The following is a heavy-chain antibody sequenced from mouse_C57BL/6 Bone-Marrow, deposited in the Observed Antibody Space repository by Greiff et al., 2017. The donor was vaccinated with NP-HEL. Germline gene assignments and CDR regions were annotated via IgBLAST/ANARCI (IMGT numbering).Heavy chain of an antibody. CDR3: ARGEGTTVVATNLDV. J-gene: IGHJ1*03. CDR1: GYTFTSYW. D-gene: IGHD1-1*01. Sequence: QVQLQQPGAELVKPGASVKLSCKASGYTFTSYWMHWVKQRPGRGLEWIGRIDPNSGGTKYNEKFKSKATLTVDKPSSTAYMQLSSLTSEDSAVYYCARGEGTTVVATNLDVWGTGTTVTVSS. CDR2: IDPNSGGT. V-gene: IGHV1-72*01.